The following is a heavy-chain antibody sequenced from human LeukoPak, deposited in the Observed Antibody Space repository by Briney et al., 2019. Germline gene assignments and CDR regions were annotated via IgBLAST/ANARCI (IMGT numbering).Heavy chain of an antibody. CDR2: ISYDGSNK. CDR3: ARESGSSSWYDY. V-gene: IGHV3-30*04. J-gene: IGHJ4*02. Sequence: GGSLRLSCTASVFTFSSYAMHWVRQAPGKGLEWVAVISYDGSNKYYADSVKGRFTISRDNSKNTLYLQMNSLRAEDTAVYYCARESGSSSWYDYWGQGTLVTVSS. CDR1: VFTFSSYA. D-gene: IGHD6-13*01.